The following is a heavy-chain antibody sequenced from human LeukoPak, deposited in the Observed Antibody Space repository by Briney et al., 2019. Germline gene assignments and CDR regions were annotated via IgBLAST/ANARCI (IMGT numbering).Heavy chain of an antibody. J-gene: IGHJ4*02. D-gene: IGHD1-26*01. CDR3: ARDTSSIVGPRFDY. CDR2: IKQDGSET. V-gene: IGHV3-7*01. CDR1: GFTFSTYW. Sequence: PGGSLRLSCAASGFTFSTYWMSWLRQAPGKGLEWVAIIKQDGSETYYLDSVKGRFTISRDNAENSLYLQIHSLRAEDTAVYYCARDTSSIVGPRFDYWVQATLVTVSS.